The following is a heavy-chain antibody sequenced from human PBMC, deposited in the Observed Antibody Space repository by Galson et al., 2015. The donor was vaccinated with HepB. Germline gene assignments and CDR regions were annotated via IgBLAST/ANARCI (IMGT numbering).Heavy chain of an antibody. CDR2: ISYDGSNK. CDR1: GFTFSSYG. D-gene: IGHD3-22*01. Sequence: SLRLSCAASGFTFSSYGMHWVRQAPGKGLEWVAVISYDGSNKYYADSVKGRFTISRDNSKNTLYLQMNSLRAEDTAVYYCAKEAVDYYDSSGYYGDAFDIWGQGTMVTVSS. J-gene: IGHJ3*02. V-gene: IGHV3-30*18. CDR3: AKEAVDYYDSSGYYGDAFDI.